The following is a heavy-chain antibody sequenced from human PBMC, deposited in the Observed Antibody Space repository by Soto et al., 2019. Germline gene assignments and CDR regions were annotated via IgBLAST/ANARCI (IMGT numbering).Heavy chain of an antibody. CDR3: ARLDSTSWYKLDY. Sequence: PGESLKISCKASGYSFTTNWIGWVRQMPGKGLEWMGIIFPGDSDTRYSPSFQGQVTISADKSFSTAYLQWSSLKASDTAMYYCARLDSTSWYKLDYWGQGTLVTVSS. D-gene: IGHD6-13*01. J-gene: IGHJ4*02. CDR1: GYSFTTNW. CDR2: IFPGDSDT. V-gene: IGHV5-51*01.